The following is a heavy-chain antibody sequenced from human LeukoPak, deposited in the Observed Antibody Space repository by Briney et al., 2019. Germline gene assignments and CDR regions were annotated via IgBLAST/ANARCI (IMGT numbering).Heavy chain of an antibody. CDR1: GFTFITYA. D-gene: IGHD1-26*01. CDR3: AKAGYSGSYRNPNDY. J-gene: IGHJ4*02. Sequence: PGGSLRLSCAASGFTFITYAMTWVRQAPGEGLEWVSAISGSGGSTYYADSVKGRFTISRDNSKNMLYLQMNSLRAEDTAVYYCAKAGYSGSYRNPNDYWGQGTLVTVSS. V-gene: IGHV3-23*01. CDR2: ISGSGGST.